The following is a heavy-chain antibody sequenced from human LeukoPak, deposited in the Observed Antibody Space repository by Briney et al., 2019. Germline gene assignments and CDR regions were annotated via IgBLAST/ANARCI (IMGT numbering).Heavy chain of an antibody. CDR1: GFTFKSYA. D-gene: IGHD6-6*01. CDR3: VKGLDYGSSQMDS. CDR2: INTNGANT. J-gene: IGHJ4*02. Sequence: GGSLRLSCSASGFTFKSYAMHWVRQAPGKGLEYVSSINTNGANTYYADSVKGRFTISRDNSRNTVYVQMNSLTPEDTAVYYCVKGLDYGSSQMDSWGQGTLVTVSS. V-gene: IGHV3-64*05.